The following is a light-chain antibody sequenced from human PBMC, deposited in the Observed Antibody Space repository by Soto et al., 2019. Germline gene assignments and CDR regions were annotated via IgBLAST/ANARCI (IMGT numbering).Light chain of an antibody. Sequence: DIQMTQSPSTLSASVGDRVTITCRASQSISSWLAWYQQKPGKAPKLLIYKASSLECGVPSRFSGSRSGTEFTLTIISLQTDDFATYYCQQYNSYPLTFGGGTKVDIK. J-gene: IGKJ4*01. V-gene: IGKV1-5*03. CDR1: QSISSW. CDR3: QQYNSYPLT. CDR2: KAS.